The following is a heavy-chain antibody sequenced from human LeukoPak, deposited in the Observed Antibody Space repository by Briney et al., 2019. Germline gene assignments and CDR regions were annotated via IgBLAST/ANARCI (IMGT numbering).Heavy chain of an antibody. CDR1: GGSFSGYY. Sequence: SETLSLTCAVYGGSFSGYYWSWIRQPPGKGLEWIGEINHSGSTNYNPSLKSRVTISVDTSKNQFSLKLSSVTAADTAVYYCARNRMVRGVYYFDYWGQGTLVTVSS. D-gene: IGHD3-10*01. J-gene: IGHJ4*02. CDR2: INHSGST. V-gene: IGHV4-34*01. CDR3: ARNRMVRGVYYFDY.